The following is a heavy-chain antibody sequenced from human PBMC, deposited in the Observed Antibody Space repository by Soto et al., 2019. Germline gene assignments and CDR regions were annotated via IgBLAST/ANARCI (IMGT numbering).Heavy chain of an antibody. D-gene: IGHD3-9*01. V-gene: IGHV3-23*01. CDR3: AKARQGPRLRYFDWFPYLQH. J-gene: IGHJ1*01. CDR2: ISGSGGST. CDR1: GFTFSSYA. Sequence: GGSLRLSCAASGFTFSSYAMSWVRQAPGKGLEWVSAISGSGGSTYYADSVKGRYTISRDNSKNTLYLQMNSLRAEDTAVYYCAKARQGPRLRYFDWFPYLQHSGQGTLVTVSS.